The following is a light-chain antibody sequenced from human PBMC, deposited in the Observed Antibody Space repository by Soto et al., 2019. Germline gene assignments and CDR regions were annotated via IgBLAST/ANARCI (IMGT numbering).Light chain of an antibody. V-gene: IGKV3-15*01. J-gene: IGKJ1*01. CDR1: QTISSN. CDR2: GSS. Sequence: EILMTQSPATLSVSPGERVTLSCRASQTISSNLAWYQQKPGQAPRLLIYGSSIRATGISARFSGSGSGTEFTLTISCLQSEDLAMYYCQKYNNWPRAVGQGTKV. CDR3: QKYNNWPRA.